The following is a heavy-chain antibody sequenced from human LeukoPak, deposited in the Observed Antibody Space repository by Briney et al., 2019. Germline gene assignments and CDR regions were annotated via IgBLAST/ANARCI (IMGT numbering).Heavy chain of an antibody. CDR3: VRGGSAAAAVFDY. V-gene: IGHV4-4*07. D-gene: IGHD6-13*01. Sequence: SETLSLTCTVSGGSISGYYWSWIRQPAGKELEWIGRIHTSGTTNYNPSLKRRVTMSVDTSKSQFSLKLTSVTATDTAVYYCVRGGSAAAAVFDYWAREPWSPSP. J-gene: IGHJ4*02. CDR1: GGSISGYY. CDR2: IHTSGTT.